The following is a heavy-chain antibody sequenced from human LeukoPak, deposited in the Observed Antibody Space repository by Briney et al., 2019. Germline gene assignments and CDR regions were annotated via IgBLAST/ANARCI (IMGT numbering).Heavy chain of an antibody. V-gene: IGHV1-69*01. Sequence: GASVKVSCKASGGTFSSYAISWVRQAPGQGLEWMGGIIPIFGTANYAQKFQGRVTITADESTSTAYMELSSLRSEDTAVYYCARDPLPSTTVVTYYYYYMDVWGKGTTVTVSS. J-gene: IGHJ6*03. CDR2: IIPIFGTA. CDR3: ARDPLPSTTVVTYYYYYMDV. D-gene: IGHD4-23*01. CDR1: GGTFSSYA.